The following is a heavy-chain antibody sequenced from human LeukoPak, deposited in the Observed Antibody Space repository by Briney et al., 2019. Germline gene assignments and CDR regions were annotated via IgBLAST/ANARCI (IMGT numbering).Heavy chain of an antibody. CDR2: IYYSGST. D-gene: IGHD2/OR15-2a*01. J-gene: IGHJ3*02. CDR1: GGSISSYY. CDR3: ARDRPLIGGDAFDI. V-gene: IGHV4-59*01. Sequence: SETLSLTCTVSGGSISSYYWSWIRQPPGKGLEWIGYIYYSGSTNYNPSLKSRVTISVDTSKNQFSLKLSSVTAADTAVYYCARDRPLIGGDAFDIWGQGTMVTVSS.